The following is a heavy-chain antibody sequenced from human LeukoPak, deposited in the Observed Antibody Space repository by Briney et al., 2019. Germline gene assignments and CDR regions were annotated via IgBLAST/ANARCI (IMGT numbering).Heavy chain of an antibody. V-gene: IGHV4-38-2*01. CDR1: GYSISSGYY. D-gene: IGHD2-2*01. CDR2: IYHSGST. CDR3: ARQDIVVVPDALDY. Sequence: PSETLSLTCAVSGYSISSGYYWGWIRQPPGKGLEWIGSIYHSGSTYYNPSLKSRVTISVDTSKNQFSLKLSSVTAADTAVYYCARQDIVVVPDALDYWGQGTPVTVSS. J-gene: IGHJ4*02.